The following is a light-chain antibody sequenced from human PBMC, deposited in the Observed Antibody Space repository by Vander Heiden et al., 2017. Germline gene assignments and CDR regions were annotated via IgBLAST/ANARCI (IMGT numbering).Light chain of an antibody. CDR1: SSDVGGYNY. V-gene: IGLV2-14*03. CDR3: CSYTSSNTLV. CDR2: DVS. Sequence: SAPTQPASVSGSPGQSTPTSRTGTSSDVGGYNYVSWYQQYPGKVPKLMIYDVSDRPAGISNRFSGSKSGNTASLTISGLQAEDEADYYCCSYTSSNTLVFGGGTKLTVL. J-gene: IGLJ2*01.